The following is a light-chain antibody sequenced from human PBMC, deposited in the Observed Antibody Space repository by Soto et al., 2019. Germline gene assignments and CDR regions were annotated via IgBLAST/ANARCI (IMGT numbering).Light chain of an antibody. Sequence: QSVLTQPASVSGSLGQSITISCTGTSRDFVSYNFASRYQHIHAKIPKLILYEKKNKPSDVSNRYHESKSGNPASLTTSGLEPEDEDDYCCRPYARAPTYLVLGSGTKVTVL. CDR2: EKK. CDR3: RPYARAPTYLV. V-gene: IGLV2-23*01. J-gene: IGLJ2*01. CDR1: SRDFVSYNF.